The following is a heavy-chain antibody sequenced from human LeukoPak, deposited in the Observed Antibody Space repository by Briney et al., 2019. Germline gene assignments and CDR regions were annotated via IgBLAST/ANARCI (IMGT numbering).Heavy chain of an antibody. D-gene: IGHD4/OR15-4a*01. CDR1: GGSFSSYA. CDR2: IIPISGTA. CDR3: ARDLSDYGMYYFDY. V-gene: IGHV1-69*13. J-gene: IGHJ4*02. Sequence: SVKVSCKASGGSFSSYAIGWVRLAPGQGLEWMGGIIPISGTANYAQKFQGRVTITADESTSTAYMDLNSLRSEDTAVYYCARDLSDYGMYYFDYWGQGTLVTVSS.